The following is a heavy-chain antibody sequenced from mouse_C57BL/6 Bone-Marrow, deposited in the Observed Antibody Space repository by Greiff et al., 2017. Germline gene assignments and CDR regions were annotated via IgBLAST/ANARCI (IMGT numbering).Heavy chain of an antibody. V-gene: IGHV1-82*01. Sequence: QVQLQQSGPELVKPGASVKISCKASGYAFSSSWMNWVKQRPGKGLEWIGRIYPGDGDTNYNGKSKGKATLTADKSSSTADMQLSSLTSEDSAVYFCAREQLRLQLDYWGQGTSVTVSS. CDR1: GYAFSSSW. CDR3: AREQLRLQLDY. J-gene: IGHJ4*01. CDR2: IYPGDGDT. D-gene: IGHD3-2*02.